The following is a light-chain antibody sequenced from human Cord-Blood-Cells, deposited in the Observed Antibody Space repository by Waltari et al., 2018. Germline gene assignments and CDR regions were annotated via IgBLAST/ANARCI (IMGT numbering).Light chain of an antibody. Sequence: QSPLTQPRSVSGSPGQSVSISCTGTSSDVGGYNFVSWYQQHPGQAPKLMSSDVSKRPSGVPDRFAGSKSGNTASLTISGLQAEDRADYYCCPYAGSDVFGGGTKLTVL. CDR3: CPYAGSDV. CDR2: DVS. J-gene: IGLJ2*01. CDR1: SSDVGGYNF. V-gene: IGLV2-11*01.